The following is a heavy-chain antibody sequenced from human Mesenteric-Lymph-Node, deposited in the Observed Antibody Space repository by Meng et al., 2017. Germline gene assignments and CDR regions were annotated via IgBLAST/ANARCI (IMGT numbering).Heavy chain of an antibody. Sequence: LSLTCAASGFNFSTHEMNWVRQAPGKGLEWVSYITHSGRTIYYADSVKGRFIVSRDNVKSTLFLQLNSLRVEDTAVYYCAREKYYYDSSGYCSFFDYWGQGTLVTVSS. J-gene: IGHJ4*02. CDR2: ITHSGRTI. V-gene: IGHV3-48*03. D-gene: IGHD3-22*01. CDR3: AREKYYYDSSGYCSFFDY. CDR1: GFNFSTHE.